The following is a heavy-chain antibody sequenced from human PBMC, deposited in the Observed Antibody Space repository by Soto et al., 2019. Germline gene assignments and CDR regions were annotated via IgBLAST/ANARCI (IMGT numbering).Heavy chain of an antibody. J-gene: IGHJ4*02. Sequence: SGPTLVNPTHTRTLTCTFSGFSLSTSGMCVSWIRQPPGKALEWLALIDWDDDKYYSTSLKTRLTISKDTSKNQVVLTMTNMDPVDTATYYCARTYPLGYCSSTSCYVFDYWGQGTLVTVSS. V-gene: IGHV2-70*01. D-gene: IGHD2-2*01. CDR1: GFSLSTSGMC. CDR3: ARTYPLGYCSSTSCYVFDY. CDR2: IDWDDDK.